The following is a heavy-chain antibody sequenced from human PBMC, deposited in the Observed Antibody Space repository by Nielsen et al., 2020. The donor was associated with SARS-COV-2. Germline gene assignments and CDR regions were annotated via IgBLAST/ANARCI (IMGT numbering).Heavy chain of an antibody. CDR3: ARAGALSSNWYSMDF. V-gene: IGHV3-13*01. CDR2: IGTGGDT. J-gene: IGHJ6*02. Sequence: GESLKISCAASGFTFNNYDMHWVRQATGKGLEWVSAIGTGGDTFYPGSVKGRFTISRENAKNSLYLQMNSLRAGDTAVYYCARAGALSSNWYSMDFWGQGTTVTVSS. CDR1: GFTFNNYD. D-gene: IGHD6-13*01.